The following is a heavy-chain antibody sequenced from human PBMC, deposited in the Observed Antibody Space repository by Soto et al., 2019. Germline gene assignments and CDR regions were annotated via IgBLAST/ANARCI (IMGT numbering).Heavy chain of an antibody. CDR1: GFTFSSYA. V-gene: IGHV3-23*01. D-gene: IGHD6-19*01. CDR2: ISGSGGTT. J-gene: IGHJ4*02. Sequence: GGSLSLSCAASGFTFSSYAMSWVRQAPGKGLEWVSGISGSGGTTYYADSVKGRFTISRDNSKNTLYLQMNSLRAEDTAVYYCARDRGSGWYYFDYWGQGTLVTVSS. CDR3: ARDRGSGWYYFDY.